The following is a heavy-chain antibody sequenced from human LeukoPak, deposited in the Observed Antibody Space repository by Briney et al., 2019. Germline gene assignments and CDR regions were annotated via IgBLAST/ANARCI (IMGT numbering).Heavy chain of an antibody. CDR2: IIPILGIA. CDR3: AGSYCGGDCYSHYFDY. J-gene: IGHJ4*02. Sequence: SVKVSCKASGGTFSSYAISWVRQAPGQGLEWVGRIIPILGIANYAQKFQGRVTIAADKSTSTAYMELSSLRSEDTAVYYCAGSYCGGDCYSHYFDYWGQGTLVTVSS. V-gene: IGHV1-69*04. CDR1: GGTFSSYA. D-gene: IGHD2-21*02.